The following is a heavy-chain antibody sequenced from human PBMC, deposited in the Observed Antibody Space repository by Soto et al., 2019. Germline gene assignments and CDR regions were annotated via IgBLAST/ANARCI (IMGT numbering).Heavy chain of an antibody. Sequence: PGGSLRLSCAASGFTFSNAWMSWVRQAPGKGLEWVGRIKSKTDGGTTDYAAPVKGRFTISRDDSKNTLYLQMNSLKTEDTAVYYCTTAGIVVVVAATHYMDVWGKGTTVTVSS. CDR2: IKSKTDGGTT. CDR3: TTAGIVVVVAATHYMDV. J-gene: IGHJ6*03. CDR1: GFTFSNAW. V-gene: IGHV3-15*01. D-gene: IGHD2-15*01.